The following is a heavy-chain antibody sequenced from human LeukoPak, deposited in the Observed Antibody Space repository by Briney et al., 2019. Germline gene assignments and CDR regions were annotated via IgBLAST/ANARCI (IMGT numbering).Heavy chain of an antibody. Sequence: ASVKVSCKASGYTFTSYDINWVRQATGQGLEWMGWMNPNSGNTGYAQKFQGRVTMTRNTSISTAYMELSSLRSEDTAVYYCARRALGYCSGGSCITSWGQVTMVTVSS. V-gene: IGHV1-8*01. J-gene: IGHJ3*01. CDR3: ARRALGYCSGGSCITS. D-gene: IGHD2-15*01. CDR2: MNPNSGNT. CDR1: GYTFTSYD.